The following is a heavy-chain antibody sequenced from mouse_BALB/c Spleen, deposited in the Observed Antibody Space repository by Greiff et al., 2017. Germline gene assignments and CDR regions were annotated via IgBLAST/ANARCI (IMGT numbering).Heavy chain of an antibody. J-gene: IGHJ3*01. D-gene: IGHD3-2*01. CDR3: ARSPTARASWFAY. CDR2: ISTYYGNT. CDR1: GYTFTDYA. V-gene: IGHV1-67*01. Sequence: QVQLQQSGPELVRPGVSVKISCKGSGYTFTDYAMHWVKQSHAKSLEWIGVISTYYGNTNYNQKFKGKATMTVDKSSSTAYMELARLTSEDSAIYYCARSPTARASWFAYWGQGTLVTVSA.